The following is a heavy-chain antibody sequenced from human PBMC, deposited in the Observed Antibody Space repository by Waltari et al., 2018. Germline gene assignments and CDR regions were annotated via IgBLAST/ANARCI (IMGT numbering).Heavy chain of an antibody. CDR2: INPSGGST. Sequence: QVQLVQSGAEVKKPGASVKVSCKASGSPFTSYYMHWVRQPPGQGLEWMGIINPSGGSTSCAQKFQGRVTMTRDTSTSTVYMELSSLRSEDTAVYYCARAGYGDYENWGQGTLVTVSS. CDR3: ARAGYGDYEN. D-gene: IGHD4-17*01. CDR1: GSPFTSYY. V-gene: IGHV1-46*01. J-gene: IGHJ4*02.